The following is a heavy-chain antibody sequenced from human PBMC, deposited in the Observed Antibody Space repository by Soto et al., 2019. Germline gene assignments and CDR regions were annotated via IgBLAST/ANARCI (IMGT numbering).Heavy chain of an antibody. CDR1: GGSISSGGYY. CDR3: ASIRSDILTGYHHLDY. V-gene: IGHV4-31*03. D-gene: IGHD3-9*01. J-gene: IGHJ4*02. CDR2: IYYSGST. Sequence: NLSLTCTVSGGSISSGGYYWSWIRQHPGKGLEWIGYIYYSGSTYYNPSLKSRVTISVDTSKNQFSLKLSSVTAADTAVYYCASIRSDILTGYHHLDYWGQGTLVTVSS.